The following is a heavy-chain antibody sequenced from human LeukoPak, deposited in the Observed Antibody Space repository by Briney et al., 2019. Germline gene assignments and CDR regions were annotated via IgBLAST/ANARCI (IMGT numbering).Heavy chain of an antibody. J-gene: IGHJ4*02. CDR1: GYSISSGYY. Sequence: PSETLSLTCTVSGYSISSGYYWGWIRQPPGKGLEWIGSIYHSGSTYYNPSLKSRVTISVDTSKNQFSLKLNSVTAADTAVYYCARDRWLTQLGREFDYWGQGTLVTVSS. V-gene: IGHV4-38-2*02. CDR2: IYHSGST. CDR3: ARDRWLTQLGREFDY. D-gene: IGHD6-6*01.